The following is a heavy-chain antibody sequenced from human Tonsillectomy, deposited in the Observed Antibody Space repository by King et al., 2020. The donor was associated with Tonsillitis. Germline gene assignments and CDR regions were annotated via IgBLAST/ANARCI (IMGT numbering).Heavy chain of an antibody. Sequence: QLVESGPEVKKPGTTVKVSCKACGFTFTKSAVQWVRQARGQRLEWIGWIVVGSGNANYAQKFQERVTITRDMSTSTAYMELSSLRSEDTAVYYCGARYDPNLNYYYFGKDVWGQGTTVTVSS. V-gene: IGHV1-58*01. CDR1: GFTFTKSA. CDR2: IVVGSGNA. J-gene: IGHJ6*02. D-gene: IGHD3-3*01. CDR3: GARYDPNLNYYYFGKDV.